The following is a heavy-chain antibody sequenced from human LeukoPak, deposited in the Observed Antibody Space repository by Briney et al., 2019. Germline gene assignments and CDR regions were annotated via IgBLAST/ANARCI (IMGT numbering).Heavy chain of an antibody. J-gene: IGHJ5*02. CDR3: ARADRLHGGPYLIGP. Sequence: GASVKVSCKTSGYSFTDYYMHWVRQAPGQGLEWMGWINPNSGGTSSAQKFQGRVTMTRVTSITTVYMEVSWLTSDDTAIYYCARADRLHGGPYLIGPWGQGTLVTVCS. CDR1: GYSFTDYY. D-gene: IGHD2-21*01. CDR2: INPNSGGT. V-gene: IGHV1-2*02.